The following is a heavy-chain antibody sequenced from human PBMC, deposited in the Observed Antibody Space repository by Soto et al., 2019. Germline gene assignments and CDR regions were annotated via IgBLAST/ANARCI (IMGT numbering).Heavy chain of an antibody. V-gene: IGHV4-30-2*01. CDR2: IYHSGST. J-gene: IGHJ4*02. CDR3: ARAGGLGAVAVDY. Sequence: QLQLQESGSGLVKPSQTLSLTCAVSGGSISSGGYSWSWIRQPPGKGLEWIGYIYHSGSTYYNPALKSRVTVSLARSKNQFSLKLSSLTAADTAVYYCARAGGLGAVAVDYWGQGTLVTVSS. CDR1: GGSISSGGYS. D-gene: IGHD6-19*01.